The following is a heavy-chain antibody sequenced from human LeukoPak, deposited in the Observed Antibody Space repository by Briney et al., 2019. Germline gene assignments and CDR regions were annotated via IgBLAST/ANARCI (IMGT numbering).Heavy chain of an antibody. CDR1: GFTFSSHW. CDR2: INTDGSTR. V-gene: IGHV3-74*01. CDR3: ARERGYCTNGVCGYAFDI. J-gene: IGHJ3*02. D-gene: IGHD2-8*01. Sequence: QAGGSLRLSCAASGFTFSSHWMHWVRQAPGKGLVWVARINTDGSTRNYADSVKGRFTISRDSAKSTLNLQMNSLRAEDTAVYYCARERGYCTNGVCGYAFDIWGQGTMVTVSS.